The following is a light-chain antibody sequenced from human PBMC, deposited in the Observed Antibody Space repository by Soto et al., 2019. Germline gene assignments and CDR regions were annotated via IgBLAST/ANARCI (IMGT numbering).Light chain of an antibody. CDR3: SSYAGSKTL. CDR1: SSDVGGYNY. V-gene: IGLV2-8*01. Sequence: QSALTQPPSASGSPGQSVTISCTGTSSDVGGYNYVSWYQQHPGKAPKLMIYEVSTRPSGVPDRFSGSKSGNTASLTVSGLQAEDEADYYCSSYAGSKTLFGGGTKLTVL. J-gene: IGLJ2*01. CDR2: EVS.